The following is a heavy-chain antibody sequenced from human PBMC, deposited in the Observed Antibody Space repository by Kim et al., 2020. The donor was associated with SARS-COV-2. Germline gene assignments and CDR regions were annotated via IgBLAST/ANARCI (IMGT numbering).Heavy chain of an antibody. CDR3: VRRNRDSGSYYNPPFDY. CDR2: ISYSGRT. V-gene: IGHV4-39*01. J-gene: IGHJ4*02. CDR1: GGSISSSSYY. Sequence: SETLSLTCTVSGGSISSSSYYWGWIRQPPGKGLEWNGTISYSGRTYYNPSLKSRVTISVDTSKNQFSLKLSSGTAADTAVYYCVRRNRDSGSYYNPPFDYWGQGTLVTVPS. D-gene: IGHD3-10*01.